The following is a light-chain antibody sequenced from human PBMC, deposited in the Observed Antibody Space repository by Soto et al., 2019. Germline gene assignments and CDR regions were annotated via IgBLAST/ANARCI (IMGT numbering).Light chain of an antibody. CDR3: QQSYSTWT. CDR1: QNINNY. V-gene: IGKV1-39*01. CDR2: AAS. J-gene: IGKJ1*01. Sequence: DIQMTQSPSSLSASVGDRVTITCQASQNINNYLNWYQQKPGKAPKLLIYAASSLQSGVPSRFSGSGSGTDFTLTISSLQPEDFATYYCQQSYSTWTFGQGTKVDIK.